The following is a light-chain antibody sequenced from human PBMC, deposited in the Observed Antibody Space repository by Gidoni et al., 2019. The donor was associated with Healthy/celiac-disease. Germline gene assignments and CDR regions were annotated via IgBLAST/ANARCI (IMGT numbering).Light chain of an antibody. CDR3: QQRSNWPLT. Sequence: EIVLTQSPATLSLSPGERATLSCRASQSVSSYLAWSQQKPGQAPRLLIYDASNRSTGSPARFSGSGSGTDFTLTISSLEPEDFAVYYCQQRSNWPLTFGGGTKVEIK. CDR1: QSVSSY. V-gene: IGKV3-11*01. CDR2: DAS. J-gene: IGKJ4*01.